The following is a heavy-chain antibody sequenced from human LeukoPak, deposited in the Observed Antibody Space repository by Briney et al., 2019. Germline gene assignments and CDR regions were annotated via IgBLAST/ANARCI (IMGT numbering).Heavy chain of an antibody. V-gene: IGHV4-34*01. J-gene: IGHJ4*02. CDR1: GFTFSSYA. D-gene: IGHD6-13*01. Sequence: GSLRLSCAASGFTFSSYAMSWVRQAPGKGLEWIGEINHSGSTNYNPSLKSRVTISVDTSKNQFSLKLSSVTAADTAVYYCARSKAAAGTGFDYWGQGTLVTVSS. CDR2: INHSGST. CDR3: ARSKAAAGTGFDY.